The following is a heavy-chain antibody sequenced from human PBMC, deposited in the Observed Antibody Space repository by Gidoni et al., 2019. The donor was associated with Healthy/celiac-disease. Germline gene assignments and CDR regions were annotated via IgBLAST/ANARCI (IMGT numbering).Heavy chain of an antibody. V-gene: IGHV3-48*03. CDR1: GLPFSSYE. CDR2: ISSSGSTI. Sequence: EVQLVESGGSLVQPGGSLRLSCAASGLPFSSYEMNWVRQAPGKGLEWVSYISSSGSTIYYADSVKGRFTISRDNAKNSLYLQMNSLRAEDTAVYYCAGATTYYYYGMDVWGQGTTVTVSS. J-gene: IGHJ6*02. CDR3: AGATTYYYYGMDV. D-gene: IGHD1-26*01.